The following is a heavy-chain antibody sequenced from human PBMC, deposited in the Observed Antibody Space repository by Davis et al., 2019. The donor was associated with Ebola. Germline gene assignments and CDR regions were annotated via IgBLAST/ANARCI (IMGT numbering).Heavy chain of an antibody. V-gene: IGHV1-18*01. Sequence: ASVKVSCKASGGTFSSYAISWVRQAPGQGLEWMGWISAYNGNTNYAQTLQGRVTMTTDTSTSTAYMELRSLRSDDTAVYYCARGKNYYPSNWFDPWGQGTLVTVSS. D-gene: IGHD3-22*01. J-gene: IGHJ5*02. CDR2: ISAYNGNT. CDR1: GGTFSSYA. CDR3: ARGKNYYPSNWFDP.